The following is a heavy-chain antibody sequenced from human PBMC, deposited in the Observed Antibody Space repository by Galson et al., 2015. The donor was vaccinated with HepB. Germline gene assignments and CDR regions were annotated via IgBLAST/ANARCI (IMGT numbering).Heavy chain of an antibody. D-gene: IGHD1-26*01. V-gene: IGHV4-39*01. CDR1: GGSISSSAYY. Sequence: ETLSLTCTVSGGSISSSAYYWGWIRQPPGKGLEWIGSVYFSGDTYYNPSLKSRVTISGDTSKNQFSLRLSSVTAADTALYYCARRRTTTDAFDVWGQGAMVTVSS. J-gene: IGHJ3*01. CDR3: ARRRTTTDAFDV. CDR2: VYFSGDT.